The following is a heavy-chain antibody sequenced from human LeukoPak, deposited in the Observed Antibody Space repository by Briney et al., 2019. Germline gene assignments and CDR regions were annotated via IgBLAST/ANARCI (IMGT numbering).Heavy chain of an antibody. D-gene: IGHD5-12*01. CDR3: ASLSLVATIDY. CDR1: GGSISSSSYY. J-gene: IGHJ4*02. Sequence: SETLSLTCTVSGGSISSSSYYWGWIRQPPGKGLEWIESIYYSGSTYYNPSLKSRVTISVDTSKNQFSLKLSSVTAADTAVYYCASLSLVATIDYWGQGTLVTVSS. V-gene: IGHV4-39*07. CDR2: IYYSGST.